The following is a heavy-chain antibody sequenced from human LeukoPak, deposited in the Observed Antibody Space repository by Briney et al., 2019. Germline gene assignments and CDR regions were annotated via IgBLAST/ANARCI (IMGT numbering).Heavy chain of an antibody. Sequence: GGSLRLSCAASGFTFSSYEMNWVRQAPGKGLEWASYISSSGSTIYYADSVKGRFTISRDNAKNSLYLQMNSLRAEDTAVYYCAELGITMIGGVWGKGTTVTISS. V-gene: IGHV3-48*03. J-gene: IGHJ6*04. CDR2: ISSSGSTI. CDR1: GFTFSSYE. CDR3: AELGITMIGGV. D-gene: IGHD3-10*02.